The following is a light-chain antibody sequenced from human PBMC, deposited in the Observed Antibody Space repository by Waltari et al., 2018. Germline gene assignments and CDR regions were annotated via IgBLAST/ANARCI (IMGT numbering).Light chain of an antibody. Sequence: SYVLTQPPSVSVAPGQTARITCGGNNIGSKRVHWDKQKPGQAPVLVVYDDSDRPSGIPARFSGSNSGNTATLTISRVEAGDEADYYCQVWDSSSDHRVFGGGTKLTVL. V-gene: IGLV3-21*02. CDR1: NIGSKR. CDR3: QVWDSSSDHRV. J-gene: IGLJ3*02. CDR2: DDS.